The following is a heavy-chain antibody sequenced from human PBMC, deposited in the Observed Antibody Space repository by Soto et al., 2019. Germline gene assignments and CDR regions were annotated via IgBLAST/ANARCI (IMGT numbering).Heavy chain of an antibody. CDR2: IIPIFGTA. D-gene: IGHD2-15*01. J-gene: IGHJ6*02. CDR3: ASRDCSGGSCYRSYYYYGMDV. CDR1: GGTFSSYA. Sequence: QVQLVQSGAEVKKPGSSVKVSCKASGGTFSSYAISWVRQAPGQGLEWMGGIIPIFGTANYAQKFQGRVTITADEYTXXAXRXXSSLRSEDTAVYYCASRDCSGGSCYRSYYYYGMDVWGQGTTVTVSS. V-gene: IGHV1-69*12.